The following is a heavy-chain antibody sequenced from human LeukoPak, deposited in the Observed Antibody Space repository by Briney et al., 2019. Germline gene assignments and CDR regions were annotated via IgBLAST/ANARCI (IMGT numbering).Heavy chain of an antibody. CDR1: GFTFSSYA. D-gene: IGHD2-15*01. J-gene: IGHJ6*03. V-gene: IGHV3-23*01. Sequence: GGSLRLSCAASGFTFSSYAMNWVRQAPGKGLEWVSTISDSGGGTYYADSVKGHFTISRDNSKNTLYLQMNSLSAEDTAVYYCAKNGDRGAYCSGGTCYPYYYYYMDVWGKGTTVTISS. CDR3: AKNGDRGAYCSGGTCYPYYYYYMDV. CDR2: ISDSGGGT.